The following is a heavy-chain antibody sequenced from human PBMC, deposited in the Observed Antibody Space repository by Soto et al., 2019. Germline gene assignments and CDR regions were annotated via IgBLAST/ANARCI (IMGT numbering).Heavy chain of an antibody. CDR1: GFTFSSYV. Sequence: QVQLVESGGGVVQPGTSLRLSCAPSGFTFSSYVMHWVRQAPGKGLEWVAVVHYDGTKTYYADSVRGRFTISRDNSENILYVQMNSLRPDDTAVYFCARETSYDFWSGPQTMDVRGQGTTVTDSS. CDR3: ARETSYDFWSGPQTMDV. J-gene: IGHJ6*02. V-gene: IGHV3-33*01. CDR2: VHYDGTKT. D-gene: IGHD3-3*01.